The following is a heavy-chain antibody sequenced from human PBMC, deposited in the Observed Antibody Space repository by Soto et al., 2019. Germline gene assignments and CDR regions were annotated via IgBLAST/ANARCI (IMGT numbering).Heavy chain of an antibody. Sequence: KASETLSLTCAVSGYSISSGYYWGWIRQPPGEGLEWIGCMSHSGRTYNNPSLKSRVTISRDTSKNQFSLLLTSVTAADTAVYFCAGYTDGWTNDYWGQGTLVTV. D-gene: IGHD6-19*01. J-gene: IGHJ4*02. CDR2: MSHSGRT. CDR1: GYSISSGYY. CDR3: AGYTDGWTNDY. V-gene: IGHV4-38-2*01.